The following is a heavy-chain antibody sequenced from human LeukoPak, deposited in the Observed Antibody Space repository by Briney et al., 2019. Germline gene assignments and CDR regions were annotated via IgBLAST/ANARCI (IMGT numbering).Heavy chain of an antibody. CDR1: GFTFDDYA. CDR3: AKERFEYSGSPILDY. J-gene: IGHJ4*02. D-gene: IGHD6-6*01. CDR2: ICWDGGST. Sequence: PAGSLRLSCAASGFTFDDYAMHWVRQAPGKGLEWVSLICWDGGSTYYVDSVKGRFTISRDNSKNSLYLQMTSLRAEDTALYYCAKERFEYSGSPILDYWGQGTLVTVSS. V-gene: IGHV3-43D*03.